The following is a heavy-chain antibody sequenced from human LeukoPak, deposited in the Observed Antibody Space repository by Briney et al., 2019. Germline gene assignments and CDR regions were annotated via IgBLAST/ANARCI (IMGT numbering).Heavy chain of an antibody. D-gene: IGHD1-26*01. CDR3: AKVVGAFQGHYYGMDV. J-gene: IGHJ6*02. CDR1: GYTFTSYY. Sequence: ASVKVSCKASGYTFTSYYMHWVRQAPGQGLEWMGIINPSGGSTSYAQMFQGRVTMTRDTSTNTVYMEMSSLRSEDTAVYYCAKVVGAFQGHYYGMDVWGQGTTVTVSS. V-gene: IGHV1-46*01. CDR2: INPSGGST.